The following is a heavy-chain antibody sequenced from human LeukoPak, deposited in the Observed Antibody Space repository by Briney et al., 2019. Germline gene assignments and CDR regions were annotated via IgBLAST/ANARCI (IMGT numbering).Heavy chain of an antibody. D-gene: IGHD1-7*01. J-gene: IGHJ4*02. CDR1: GGSIGSGGYS. V-gene: IGHV4-30-2*01. Sequence: SETLSLTCAVSGGSIGSGGYSWSWIRQPPGKGLEWIGYIYHSGSTYYNPSLKSRVTISVDRSKNQFSLKLSSVTAADTAVYYCARVGDNWNYHFDYWGQGTLVTVSS. CDR3: ARVGDNWNYHFDY. CDR2: IYHSGST.